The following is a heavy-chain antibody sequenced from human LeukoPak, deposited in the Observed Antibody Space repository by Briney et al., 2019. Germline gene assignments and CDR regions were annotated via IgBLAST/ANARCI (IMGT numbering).Heavy chain of an antibody. J-gene: IGHJ3*02. D-gene: IGHD3-10*01. CDR2: IYHSGST. CDR1: GGSISSSNW. CDR3: AVGGVYLRGGAEAFDI. Sequence: SETLSLTCAVSGGSISSSNWWSWVRQPPGKGLEWIGEIYHSGSTNYNPSLKSRVTISVDKSKNQFSLKLSSVTGADTAVYYCAVGGVYLRGGAEAFDIWGQGTMVTVSS. V-gene: IGHV4-4*02.